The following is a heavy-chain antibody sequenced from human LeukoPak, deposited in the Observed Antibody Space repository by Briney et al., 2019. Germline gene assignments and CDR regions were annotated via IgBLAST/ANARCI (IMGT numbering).Heavy chain of an antibody. Sequence: GGSLRLSCAAPGFTFSSYAMSWVRQAPGKGLEWVSAISGSGGSTYYADSVKGRFTISRDNAKNSLYLQMNSLRAEDTAVYYCARGQVSAPWGQGTLVTVSS. CDR2: ISGSGGST. CDR1: GFTFSSYA. J-gene: IGHJ5*02. D-gene: IGHD1-26*01. V-gene: IGHV3-23*01. CDR3: ARGQVSAP.